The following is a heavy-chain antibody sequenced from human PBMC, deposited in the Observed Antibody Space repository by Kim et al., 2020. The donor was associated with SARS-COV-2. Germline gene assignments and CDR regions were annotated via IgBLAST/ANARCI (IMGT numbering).Heavy chain of an antibody. V-gene: IGHV3-30*18. CDR3: AKCGDEQWLDPNDY. D-gene: IGHD6-19*01. Sequence: GGSLRLSCAASGFTFSSYGMHWVRQAPGKGLEWVAVISYDGSNKYYADSVKGRFTISRDNSKNTLYLQMNSLRAEDTAVYYCAKCGDEQWLDPNDYWGQGTLVTVSS. CDR2: ISYDGSNK. J-gene: IGHJ4*02. CDR1: GFTFSSYG.